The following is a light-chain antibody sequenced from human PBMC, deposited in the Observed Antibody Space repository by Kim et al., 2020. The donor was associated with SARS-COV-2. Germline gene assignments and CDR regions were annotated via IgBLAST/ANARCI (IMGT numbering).Light chain of an antibody. Sequence: VSPGQTASITCSGDKLGDKYACWYQQKPGQSPVLVIYQDSKRPSGIPERFTGSNSGNTATLTISGTQAMDEADYYCQAWDSSTKVFGTGTKVTVL. CDR2: QDS. CDR1: KLGDKY. CDR3: QAWDSSTKV. J-gene: IGLJ1*01. V-gene: IGLV3-1*01.